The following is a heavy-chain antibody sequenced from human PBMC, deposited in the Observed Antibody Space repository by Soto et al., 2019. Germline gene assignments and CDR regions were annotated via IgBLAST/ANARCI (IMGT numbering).Heavy chain of an antibody. CDR3: ARNCGGDCYTNFDY. Sequence: EVQLLESGGGLVQPGGSLRLSCAASGFTFSSYAMNWVHQAPGRGLEWVSAISGSGGTTYYGDSVRGRFTVSRDNSRDTLYLQMNSLRADDTALYYCARNCGGDCYTNFDYWGQGTLVTVSS. CDR1: GFTFSSYA. D-gene: IGHD2-21*02. J-gene: IGHJ4*02. CDR2: ISGSGGTT. V-gene: IGHV3-23*01.